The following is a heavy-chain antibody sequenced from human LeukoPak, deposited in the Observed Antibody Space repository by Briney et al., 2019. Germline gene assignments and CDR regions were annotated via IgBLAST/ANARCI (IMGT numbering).Heavy chain of an antibody. CDR1: GFTFSNYG. Sequence: GSLRLSCAASGFTFSNYGMHWVRQAPGKGLEWVSVISYDGSNKYYADSVKGRFTISRDNSKNTLYLQMNSLRAEDTAMYYCAKNSGSTALWGQGTLVTVSS. J-gene: IGHJ4*02. V-gene: IGHV3-30*18. CDR3: AKNSGSTAL. CDR2: ISYDGSNK. D-gene: IGHD1-26*01.